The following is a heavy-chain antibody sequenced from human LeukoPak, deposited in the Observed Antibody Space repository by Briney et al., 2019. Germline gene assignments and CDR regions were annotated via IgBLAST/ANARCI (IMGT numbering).Heavy chain of an antibody. D-gene: IGHD1-26*01. CDR1: GYTFTGYY. Sequence: ASVKVSCKASGYTFTGYYMHWVRQAPGQGLEWMGWINPNSGGTNYAQKFQGRVTMTRDTSTSTVYMELSSLRSEDTAVYYCARDRGGSYYGYWGQGTLVTVSS. V-gene: IGHV1-2*02. J-gene: IGHJ4*02. CDR2: INPNSGGT. CDR3: ARDRGGSYYGY.